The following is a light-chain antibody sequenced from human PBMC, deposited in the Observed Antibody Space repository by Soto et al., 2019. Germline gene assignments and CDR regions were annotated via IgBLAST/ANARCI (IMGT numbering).Light chain of an antibody. V-gene: IGKV3-20*01. CDR2: AAS. J-gene: IGKJ2*01. CDR3: QQFGTSFT. Sequence: EIVLTQSPGTLSVSPGEGATLSCRASQSVSSSFLAWYQQKPGQAPRLLIYAASSRAAGIPDRFSGSGSGTDFSLTISRLEPEDFAVYDCQQFGTSFTFGQGTTLEIK. CDR1: QSVSSSF.